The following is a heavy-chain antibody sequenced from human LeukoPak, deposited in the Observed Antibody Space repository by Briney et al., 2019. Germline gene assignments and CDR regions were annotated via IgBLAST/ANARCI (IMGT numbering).Heavy chain of an antibody. D-gene: IGHD3-22*01. V-gene: IGHV1-69*04. CDR1: GGTFSSYA. CDR3: ASWYYYDSSGYYPGPWFDP. J-gene: IGHJ5*02. CDR2: IIPILGIA. Sequence: SVKVSCKASGGTFSSYAISWVRQAPGQGLEWMGRIIPILGIANYAQKFQGRVTITADKSTSTAYMELSSLRSEDTAVYYCASWYYYDSSGYYPGPWFDPWGQGTLVIVSS.